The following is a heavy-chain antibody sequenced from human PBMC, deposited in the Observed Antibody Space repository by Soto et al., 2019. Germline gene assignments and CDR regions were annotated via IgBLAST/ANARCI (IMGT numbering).Heavy chain of an antibody. CDR1: GGSISTYY. Sequence: QVQLRESGPGLVKPSETLSLTCTVSGGSISTYYWSWIRQPPGKGLEWIGYLDYTGSTNYNPSLKTRVTMSVDTSKNQFSLNLSSVTAADTAVYYCARPFSGYASGWFDPWGQGTLVTVSS. CDR2: LDYTGST. D-gene: IGHD5-12*01. CDR3: ARPFSGYASGWFDP. J-gene: IGHJ5*02. V-gene: IGHV4-59*08.